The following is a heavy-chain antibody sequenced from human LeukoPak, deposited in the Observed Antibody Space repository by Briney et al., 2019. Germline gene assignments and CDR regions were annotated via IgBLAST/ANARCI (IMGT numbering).Heavy chain of an antibody. D-gene: IGHD3-16*02. Sequence: PGGSLRLSCAASGFTFSSYAMSWVRQAPGKGLEWVSAISGSGGSTYYADSVKGRFTISRDNSKNTLYLQMNSLRAEDTAVYYRAKDGDWGSYRPFDYWGQGTLVTVSS. J-gene: IGHJ4*02. V-gene: IGHV3-23*01. CDR2: ISGSGGST. CDR1: GFTFSSYA. CDR3: AKDGDWGSYRPFDY.